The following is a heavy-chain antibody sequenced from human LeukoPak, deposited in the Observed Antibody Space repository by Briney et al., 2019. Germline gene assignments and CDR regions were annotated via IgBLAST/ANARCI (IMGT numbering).Heavy chain of an antibody. V-gene: IGHV4-38-2*02. D-gene: IGHD6-13*01. CDR1: GYSISSGYY. J-gene: IGHJ4*02. CDR2: IYHSGST. CDR3: ASRGYSSSWYYFDY. Sequence: SETLSLTCTVSGYSISSGYYWGWIRRPPGKGLEWIGSIYHSGSTYYNPSLKSRATISVDTSKNQFSLKLSSVTAADTAVYYCASRGYSSSWYYFDYWGQGTLVTVSS.